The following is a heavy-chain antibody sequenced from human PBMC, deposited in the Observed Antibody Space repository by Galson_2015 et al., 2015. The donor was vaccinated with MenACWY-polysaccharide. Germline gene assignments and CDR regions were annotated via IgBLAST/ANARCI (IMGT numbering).Heavy chain of an antibody. Sequence: SLRLSCAVSGLKFDDAWVSWVRQAPGKGLEWLGRIKKGGTTDYAAPVEGRFTISRDDSKNTVYLQLNSLETEDTAVYYCSWIPSTAAATGYWGQGTTVTVSS. CDR3: SWIPSTAAATGY. V-gene: IGHV3-15*01. CDR1: GLKFDDAW. D-gene: IGHD2-2*01. J-gene: IGHJ6*02. CDR2: IKKGGTT.